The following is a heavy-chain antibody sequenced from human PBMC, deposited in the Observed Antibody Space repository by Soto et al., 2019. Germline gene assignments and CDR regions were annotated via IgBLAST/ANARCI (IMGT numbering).Heavy chain of an antibody. CDR1: GYTFTSYG. V-gene: IGHV1-18*01. J-gene: IGHJ4*02. Sequence: ASVKVSCKASGYTFTSYGISWVRQAPGQGLEWMGWISAYNGNTNYAQKLQGRVTMTTDTSTSTAYMELRSLRSDDTAVYYCARDSPHYYDSSGYHYFDYRGQGTLVTVSS. CDR2: ISAYNGNT. D-gene: IGHD3-22*01. CDR3: ARDSPHYYDSSGYHYFDY.